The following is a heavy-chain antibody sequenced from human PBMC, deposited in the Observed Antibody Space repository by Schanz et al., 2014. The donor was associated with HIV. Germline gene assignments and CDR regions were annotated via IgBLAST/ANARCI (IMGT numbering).Heavy chain of an antibody. Sequence: QVQVQESGPGLVKPLQTLSLTCNGSGVSMNSDRYYWNWIRQRPGKSLEWIGYISNSGSSYYNPSLKSRIAMSLGTAKEAFSLKISAVTAADSAVYFCVRGIATTGGDYWHFDLWGRGTLVTVTT. D-gene: IGHD6-13*01. CDR3: VRGIATTGGDYWHFDL. CDR2: ISNSGSS. CDR1: GVSMNSDRYY. V-gene: IGHV4-31*03. J-gene: IGHJ2*01.